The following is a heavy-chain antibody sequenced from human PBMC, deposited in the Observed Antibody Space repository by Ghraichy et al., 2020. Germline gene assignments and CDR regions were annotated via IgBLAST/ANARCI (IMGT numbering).Heavy chain of an antibody. CDR3: ARNLYGITASYYYYGMDV. CDR1: GFTFSSYS. J-gene: IGHJ6*02. Sequence: RGSLRLSCAASGFTFSSYSMNWVRQAPGKGLEWVSSISSSSSSIYYADSLKGRFTISRDNAKNSLYLQMNSLRAEDTALYYCARNLYGITASYYYYGMDVWGQGTTVTVSS. CDR2: ISSSSSSI. D-gene: IGHD1-20*01. V-gene: IGHV3-21*01.